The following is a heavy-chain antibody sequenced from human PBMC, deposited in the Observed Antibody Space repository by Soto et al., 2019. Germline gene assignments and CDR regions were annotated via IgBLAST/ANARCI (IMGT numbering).Heavy chain of an antibody. CDR1: GYTFTSYG. J-gene: IGHJ5*02. CDR3: ARDLRRIAARPDCFDP. Sequence: ASVKVSCKASGYTFTSYGISWVRQAPGQGLEWMGWISAYNGNTNYAQKLQGRVTMTTDTSTSAAYMELRSLRSDDTAVYYCARDLRRIAARPDCFDPWGQGTLVTVSS. V-gene: IGHV1-18*01. D-gene: IGHD6-6*01. CDR2: ISAYNGNT.